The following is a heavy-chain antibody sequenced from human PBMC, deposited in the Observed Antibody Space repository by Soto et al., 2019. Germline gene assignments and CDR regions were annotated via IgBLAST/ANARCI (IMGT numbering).Heavy chain of an antibody. CDR1: GYTFTSYY. D-gene: IGHD5-18*01. V-gene: IGHV1-46*01. Sequence: GASVKVSCKASGYTFTSYYIHWVRQAPGQGLEWMGIINPSGGSTSYAQKFQGRVTMTRDTSTSTVYMELSSLRSEDTAVYYCARDSSDTAMVTSGMDVWGQGTTITV. CDR3: ARDSSDTAMVTSGMDV. CDR2: INPSGGST. J-gene: IGHJ6*02.